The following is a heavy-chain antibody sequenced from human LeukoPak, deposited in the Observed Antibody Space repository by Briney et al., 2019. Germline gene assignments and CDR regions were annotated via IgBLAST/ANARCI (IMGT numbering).Heavy chain of an antibody. CDR1: GGTFSSYA. V-gene: IGHV1-69*05. D-gene: IGHD3-3*01. CDR2: IIPIFGTA. J-gene: IGHJ4*02. CDR3: ARTARSGYGRFDY. Sequence: SVKVSCKASGGTFSSYAISWVRQAPGQGLEWMGRIIPIFGTADYAQKFQGRVTITTDESTSTAYMELSSLRSEDTAVYYCARTARSGYGRFDYWGQGTLVTVSS.